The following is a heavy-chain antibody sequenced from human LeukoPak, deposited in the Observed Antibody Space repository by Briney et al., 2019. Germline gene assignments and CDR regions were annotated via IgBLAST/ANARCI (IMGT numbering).Heavy chain of an antibody. CDR1: GFTFSSYA. CDR2: ISGSGGST. J-gene: IGHJ4*02. Sequence: GASLRLSCVASGFTFSSYAMSWVRQAPGKGLEWVSAISGSGGSTYYADSVKGRFTISRDNSKNTLYLQMNSLGAEDTAVYYCAKRTLLWFGEPHWGQGTLVTVSS. CDR3: AKRTLLWFGEPH. D-gene: IGHD3-10*01. V-gene: IGHV3-23*01.